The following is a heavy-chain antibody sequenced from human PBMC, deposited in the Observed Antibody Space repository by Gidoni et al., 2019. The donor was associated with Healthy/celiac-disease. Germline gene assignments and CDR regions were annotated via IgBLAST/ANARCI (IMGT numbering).Heavy chain of an antibody. CDR1: GGTFSSYA. V-gene: IGHV1-69*01. CDR2: IIPIFGTA. CDR3: ARAVATIRAYPYYYYGMDV. Sequence: QVQLVQSGAEVKKPGSSVKVSCKASGGTFSSYAISWVRQAPGQGLEWMGGIIPIFGTANYAQKFQGRVTITADESTSTAYMELSSLRSEDTAVYYCARAVATIRAYPYYYYGMDVWGQGTTVTVSS. J-gene: IGHJ6*02. D-gene: IGHD5-12*01.